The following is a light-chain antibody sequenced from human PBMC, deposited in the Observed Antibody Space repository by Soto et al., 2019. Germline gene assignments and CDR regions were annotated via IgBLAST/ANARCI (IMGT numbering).Light chain of an antibody. J-gene: IGKJ1*01. V-gene: IGKV4-1*01. CDR3: QQYHILPWT. CDR1: RNVLYSSNNKNY. Sequence: DIVMTQSPDSLAVSLGERATINCKSSRNVLYSSNNKNYLAWYQQKPGQPPKLLIYWASTRESGVPDRFSGSGSGTEFTLTISSLQAEDVSVYYCQQYHILPWTFGQVTKVEIK. CDR2: WAS.